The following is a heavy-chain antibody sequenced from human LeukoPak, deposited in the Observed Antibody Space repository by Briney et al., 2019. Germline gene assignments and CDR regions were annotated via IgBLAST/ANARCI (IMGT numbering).Heavy chain of an antibody. CDR1: GFTLSSYA. CDR2: ISGSGGST. V-gene: IGHV3-23*01. J-gene: IGHJ4*02. CDR3: ARDDGIAAAGSFDY. D-gene: IGHD6-13*01. Sequence: AGGSLRLSCAASGFTLSSYAMSWVRQAPGKGLEWVSAISGSGGSTYYADSVKGRFTISRDNSKNTLYLQMNSLRAEDTAVYYCARDDGIAAAGSFDYWGQGTLVTVSS.